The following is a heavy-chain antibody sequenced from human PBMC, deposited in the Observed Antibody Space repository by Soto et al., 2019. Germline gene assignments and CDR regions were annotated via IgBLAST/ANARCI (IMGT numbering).Heavy chain of an antibody. D-gene: IGHD1-26*01. Sequence: GGSLRLSCAASGFTFRSYGMHWVRQAPGKGLEWVAVIWYDGSNKYYADSVKGRFTISRDNSKNTLYLQMNSLRAEDTAVYYCAREGNSGSYYGSPLDYWGQGTLVTVSS. V-gene: IGHV3-33*01. J-gene: IGHJ4*02. CDR2: IWYDGSNK. CDR1: GFTFRSYG. CDR3: AREGNSGSYYGSPLDY.